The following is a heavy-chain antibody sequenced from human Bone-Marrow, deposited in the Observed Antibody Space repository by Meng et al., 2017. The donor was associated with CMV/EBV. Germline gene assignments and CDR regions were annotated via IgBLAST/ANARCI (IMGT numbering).Heavy chain of an antibody. Sequence: QLQPQESGPGPVKPSETLSLTCTVSGGSISSSSYYWGWIRQPPGKGLEWIGSIYYSGSTYYNPSLKSRVTISVDTSKNQFSLKLSSVTAADTAVYYCARASLAAADYWGQGTLVTVSS. J-gene: IGHJ4*02. V-gene: IGHV4-39*07. CDR2: IYYSGST. CDR1: GGSISSSSYY. D-gene: IGHD6-13*01. CDR3: ARASLAAADY.